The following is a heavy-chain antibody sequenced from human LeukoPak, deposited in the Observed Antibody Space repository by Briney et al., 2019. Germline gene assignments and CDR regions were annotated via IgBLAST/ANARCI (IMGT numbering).Heavy chain of an antibody. D-gene: IGHD3-10*01. J-gene: IGHJ3*02. Sequence: GGSLRLSCAASGFTFSSYGMHWVRQAPGKGLEWVAVISSDESNKYYADSVKGRFTISRDNSKNTLYLHMNSLRAEDTAVYYCAKVPGTGSYRDAFDIWGQGTMVTVSS. V-gene: IGHV3-30*18. CDR2: ISSDESNK. CDR1: GFTFSSYG. CDR3: AKVPGTGSYRDAFDI.